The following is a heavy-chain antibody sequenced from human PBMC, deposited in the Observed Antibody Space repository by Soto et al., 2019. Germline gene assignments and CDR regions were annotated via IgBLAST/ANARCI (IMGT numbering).Heavy chain of an antibody. CDR2: ISDDGNSQ. V-gene: IGHV3-30-3*01. CDR1: GFTFSNFA. CDR3: ARGLTVVVNMDYFDP. J-gene: IGHJ5*02. Sequence: QVQLVESGGGVVQPGRSLRLSCAASGFTFSNFAIHWVRQAPGKGPEWVAVISDDGNSQHYADSVKVRFTVSRDNSKDTLYLQMHSLRPEDTAVYYCARGLTVVVNMDYFDPWGQGTLVTVSS. D-gene: IGHD2-21*01.